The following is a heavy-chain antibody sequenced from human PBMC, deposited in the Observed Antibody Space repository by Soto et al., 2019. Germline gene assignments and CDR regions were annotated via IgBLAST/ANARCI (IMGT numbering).Heavy chain of an antibody. D-gene: IGHD5-18*01. CDR3: ARDMIGYSYGLDY. Sequence: GGSMRLSCAASGFTFSSYGMHWVRQAPGKGLEWVAVIWYDGSNKYYADSVKGRFTISRDNSKNTLYLQMNSLRAEDTAVYYCARDMIGYSYGLDYWGQGTPVTVSS. V-gene: IGHV3-33*01. CDR2: IWYDGSNK. CDR1: GFTFSSYG. J-gene: IGHJ4*02.